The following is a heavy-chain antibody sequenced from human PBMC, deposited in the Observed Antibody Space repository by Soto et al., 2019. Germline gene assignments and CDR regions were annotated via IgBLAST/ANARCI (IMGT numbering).Heavy chain of an antibody. D-gene: IGHD3-9*01. V-gene: IGHV1-18*01. CDR3: ARELIRYDILTASNFYALDV. Sequence: QVQLVQSGAEVKKPGASVQVSCTASGYTFNTFGISWVRQAPGQGLEWMGWISVYSGHTDFAQKLQDRVTLTTDTSTSTAYMDLRDLRSDDTAVYYCARELIRYDILTASNFYALDVWDPGTTVTVSS. CDR2: ISVYSGHT. CDR1: GYTFNTFG. J-gene: IGHJ6*02.